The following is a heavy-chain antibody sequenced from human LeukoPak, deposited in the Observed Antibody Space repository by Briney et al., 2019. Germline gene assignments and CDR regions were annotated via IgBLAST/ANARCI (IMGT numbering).Heavy chain of an antibody. Sequence: SETLSLTCTVSGGSISNYYWSWIRQSPVKGLEWIGYIYFSGATNYNPSLKSRVTISVDASKNQFSLKLSSVTAADTAVYYCAREDPQTTVPEGLDVWGQGTTVTVSS. CDR1: GGSISNYY. D-gene: IGHD4-17*01. CDR3: AREDPQTTVPEGLDV. CDR2: IYFSGAT. V-gene: IGHV4-59*01. J-gene: IGHJ6*02.